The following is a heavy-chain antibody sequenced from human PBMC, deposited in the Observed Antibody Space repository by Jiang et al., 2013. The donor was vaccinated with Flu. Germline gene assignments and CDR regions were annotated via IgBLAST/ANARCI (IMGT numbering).Heavy chain of an antibody. D-gene: IGHD6-19*01. CDR1: GGSFSGYY. V-gene: IGHV4-34*01. CDR3: ARGPIGRGWYNWFDP. Sequence: ARLLKPSETLSLTCAVYGGSFSGYYWSWIRQPPGKGLEWIGEINHSGSTNYNPSLKSRVTISVDTSKNQFSLKLSSVTAADTAVYYCARGPIGRGWYNWFDPWGQGTLVTVSS. CDR2: INHSGST. J-gene: IGHJ5*02.